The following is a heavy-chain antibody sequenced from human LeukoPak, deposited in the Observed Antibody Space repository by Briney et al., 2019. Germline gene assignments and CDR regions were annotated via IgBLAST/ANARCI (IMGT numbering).Heavy chain of an antibody. CDR1: GFTLSSYA. J-gene: IGHJ4*02. CDR2: ISGSGGST. V-gene: IGHV3-23*01. D-gene: IGHD1-26*01. CDR3: AKALQWELLFPH. Sequence: GGSLRLSCAASGFTLSSYAMSWVRQAPGKGLEWVSAISGSGGSTYYAGSVKGRFTISRDNSKNTLYLQMNSLRAEDTAVYYCAKALQWELLFPHWGQGTLVTVSS.